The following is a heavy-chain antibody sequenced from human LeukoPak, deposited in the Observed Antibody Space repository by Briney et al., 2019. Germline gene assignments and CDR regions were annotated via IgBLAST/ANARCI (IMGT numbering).Heavy chain of an antibody. J-gene: IGHJ6*03. CDR3: ARGSGSTAGYYYYYYMDV. CDR2: IIPIFGTA. D-gene: IGHD3-3*01. Sequence: GASVKVSCKASGGTFSSYAISWVRQAPGQGLEWMGGIIPIFGTANYAQKFQGRVTITADKSTSTAYMELSSLRSEDTAVYYCARGSGSTAGYYYYYYMDVWGKGTTVTVSS. CDR1: GGTFSSYA. V-gene: IGHV1-69*06.